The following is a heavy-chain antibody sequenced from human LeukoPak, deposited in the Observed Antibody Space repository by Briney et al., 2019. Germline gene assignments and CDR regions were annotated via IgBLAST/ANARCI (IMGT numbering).Heavy chain of an antibody. J-gene: IGHJ6*02. CDR1: GFTFSSYA. D-gene: IGHD3-10*01. Sequence: PEGSLRLSCAASGFTFSSYAMSWVRQAPGKGLVWVSRVNSDESSTTYADSVKGRFTISSDNAKNTLYLQMNSLGAEDTAAYYCARGNYYGMDVWGQGTTVIVSS. V-gene: IGHV3-74*03. CDR3: ARGNYYGMDV. CDR2: VNSDESST.